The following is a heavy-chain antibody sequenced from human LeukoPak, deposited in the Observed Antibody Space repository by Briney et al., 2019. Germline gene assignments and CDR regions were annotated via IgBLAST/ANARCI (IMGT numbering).Heavy chain of an antibody. V-gene: IGHV4-39*01. Sequence: PSETLSLTCTVSGGSISSSSYYWGWIRQPPGKGLDGLGYIYESGSTSYHPSLKSRVTISVDTSKNQFSLKLSSVTAADTAVYYCARITPPLSGGYFGGRGWFDPWGQGTLVTVSS. CDR1: GGSISSSSYY. J-gene: IGHJ5*02. CDR3: ARITPPLSGGYFGGRGWFDP. CDR2: IYESGST. D-gene: IGHD1-26*01.